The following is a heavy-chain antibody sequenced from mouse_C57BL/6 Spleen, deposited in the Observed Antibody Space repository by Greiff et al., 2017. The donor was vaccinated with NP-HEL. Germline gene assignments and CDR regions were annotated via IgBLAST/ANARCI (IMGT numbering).Heavy chain of an antibody. V-gene: IGHV1-72*01. CDR2: IDPNSGGT. D-gene: IGHD2-4*01. CDR1: GYTFTSYW. CDR3: AREGDYDPYWYFDV. Sequence: QVQLKQPGAELVKPGASVKLSCKASGYTFTSYWMHWVKQRPGRGLEWIGRIDPNSGGTKYNEKFKSKATLTVDKPSSTAYMQLSSLTSEDSAVYYGAREGDYDPYWYFDVWGTGTTVTVSS. J-gene: IGHJ1*03.